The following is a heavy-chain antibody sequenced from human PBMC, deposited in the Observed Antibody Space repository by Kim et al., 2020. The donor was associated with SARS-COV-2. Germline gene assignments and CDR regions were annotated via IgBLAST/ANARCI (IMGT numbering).Heavy chain of an antibody. J-gene: IGHJ5*02. Sequence: ASVKVSCKASGYTFTSYGISWARQAPGQGLEWMGWISAYNGNTNYAQKLQGRVTMTTDTSTSTAYMELRSLRSDDTAVYYCARDADIVVVVAATGFDPWGQGTLVTVFS. CDR1: GYTFTSYG. CDR3: ARDADIVVVVAATGFDP. V-gene: IGHV1-18*01. D-gene: IGHD2-15*01. CDR2: ISAYNGNT.